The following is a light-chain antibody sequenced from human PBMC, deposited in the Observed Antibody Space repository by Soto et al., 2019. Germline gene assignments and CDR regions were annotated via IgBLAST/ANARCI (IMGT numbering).Light chain of an antibody. V-gene: IGKV1-6*01. Sequence: AIQMTQSPSSLTASVGDRVTITCRTSQDIRSDLGWYQQKPGKAPKLLIYAASSLQSGVPSRFSGSGSGSDFTLTISSLQPADFATYYCLQEYTYPYTFGQGTKLEIK. CDR2: AAS. J-gene: IGKJ2*01. CDR3: LQEYTYPYT. CDR1: QDIRSD.